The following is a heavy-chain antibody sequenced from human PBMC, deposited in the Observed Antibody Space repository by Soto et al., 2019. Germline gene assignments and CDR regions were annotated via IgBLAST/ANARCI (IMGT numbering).Heavy chain of an antibody. CDR3: ARGRYGDY. D-gene: IGHD1-1*01. Sequence: QVHLVQSGAEVKKPGASVKVSCKASGYTFTSYGITWVRQAPGQGLEWMGWISPHNGNTDYAQKLQGRVIVTRDTSTSTAYMELRSLRSDDTAVYYCARGRYGDYWGQGAQVTVSS. CDR2: ISPHNGNT. J-gene: IGHJ4*02. V-gene: IGHV1-18*01. CDR1: GYTFTSYG.